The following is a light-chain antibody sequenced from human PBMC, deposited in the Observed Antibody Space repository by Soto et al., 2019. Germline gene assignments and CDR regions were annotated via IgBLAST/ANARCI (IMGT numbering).Light chain of an antibody. CDR1: QSVSSN. CDR2: GAS. Sequence: EIVMTQSPATLSMSPGGRATLSCRASQSVSSNLAWYQQKPGQAPRLLIYGASTRATGFPARFSGSGSGTEFTLTISSLKSEDFAVYYCQQYKTWPLTFGGGTRVEIK. CDR3: QQYKTWPLT. V-gene: IGKV3-15*01. J-gene: IGKJ4*01.